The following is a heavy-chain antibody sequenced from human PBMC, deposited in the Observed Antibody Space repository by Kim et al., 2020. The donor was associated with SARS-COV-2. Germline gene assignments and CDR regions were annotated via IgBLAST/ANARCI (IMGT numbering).Heavy chain of an antibody. D-gene: IGHD3-9*01. CDR2: IYHSGST. CDR3: AREDVDKVSFDP. V-gene: IGHV4-4*02. CDR1: GGSISSSNW. Sequence: SETLSLTCAVSGGSISSSNWWSWVRQPPGKGLEWIGEIYHSGSTNYNPSLKSRVTISVDKSKNQFSLKLSTVTAADTAVYYCAREDVDKVSFDPWGQGTLVTVSS. J-gene: IGHJ5*02.